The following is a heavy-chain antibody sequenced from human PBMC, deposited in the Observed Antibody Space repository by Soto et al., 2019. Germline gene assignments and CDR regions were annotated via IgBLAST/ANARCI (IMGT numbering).Heavy chain of an antibody. CDR2: IYYSGST. D-gene: IGHD6-13*01. CDR1: GGSISSSSFH. Sequence: SETKSVTCTVSGGSISSSSFHWGWIHQPPGKGLEWIGSIYYSGSTYYSPSLKSRVTISVDTSKNQFSLKLSSVTAADTAVYYCARRERAAGTDWWFDPWGQGTLVTVSS. V-gene: IGHV4-39*01. CDR3: ARRERAAGTDWWFDP. J-gene: IGHJ5*02.